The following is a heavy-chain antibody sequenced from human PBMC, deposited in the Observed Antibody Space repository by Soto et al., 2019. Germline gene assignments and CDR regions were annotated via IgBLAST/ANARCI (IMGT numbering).Heavy chain of an antibody. CDR3: ARDASLAAAGTTPLGP. D-gene: IGHD6-13*01. J-gene: IGHJ5*02. V-gene: IGHV1-69*06. Sequence: QVQLVQSGAEVKKPGSSVKVSCKASGGTFSSYAISWVRQAPGQGLEWMGGIIPIFGTANYAQKFQGRVTITADKSTSTAYMELSRLRSEDTAVYYCARDASLAAAGTTPLGPWGQGTLVTVSS. CDR2: IIPIFGTA. CDR1: GGTFSSYA.